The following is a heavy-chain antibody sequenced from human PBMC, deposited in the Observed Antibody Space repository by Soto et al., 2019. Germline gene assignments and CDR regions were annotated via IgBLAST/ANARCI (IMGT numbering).Heavy chain of an antibody. D-gene: IGHD6-6*01. CDR2: IDPSDSYT. J-gene: IGHJ6*02. Sequence: GDSLNISCTASGYRFTSYWISCVRQMPGKGLELMGRIDPSDSYTNYSPSLQGHVTISADQSISTAYRQWSSLKASDTAMYYCARYSSSHLGNGDYYYYGMDVWGQGTTVTVSS. CDR1: GYRFTSYW. V-gene: IGHV5-10-1*01. CDR3: ARYSSSHLGNGDYYYYGMDV.